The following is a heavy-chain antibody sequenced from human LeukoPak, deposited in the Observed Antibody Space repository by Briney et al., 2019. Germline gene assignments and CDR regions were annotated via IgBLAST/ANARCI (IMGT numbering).Heavy chain of an antibody. J-gene: IGHJ4*02. CDR1: GYTFTDYY. CDR3: GRVGSYGGLDY. Sequence: GASVKVSCKASGYTFTDYYMHWVRQAPGQGLEWMGRINPNSGGTNYAQKFQGRVTMTRDTSINTAYMELSRLRSDDTAVYYCGRVGSYGGLDYWGQGPLVTVSS. D-gene: IGHD5-18*01. CDR2: INPNSGGT. V-gene: IGHV1-2*06.